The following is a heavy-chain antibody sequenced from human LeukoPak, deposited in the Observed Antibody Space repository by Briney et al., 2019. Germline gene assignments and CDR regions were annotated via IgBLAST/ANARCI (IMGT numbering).Heavy chain of an antibody. CDR3: ARAWDSGTVAVAGYFDY. CDR1: GFTFSSYA. J-gene: IGHJ4*02. Sequence: GGSLRLSCAASGFTFSSYAMHWVRQAPGKGLEYVSAISSNGGSTYYANSVKGRFTISRDNSKNTLYLQMGSLRAEDMAVYYCARAWDSGTVAVAGYFDYWGQGTLVTVSS. V-gene: IGHV3-64*01. D-gene: IGHD6-19*01. CDR2: ISSNGGST.